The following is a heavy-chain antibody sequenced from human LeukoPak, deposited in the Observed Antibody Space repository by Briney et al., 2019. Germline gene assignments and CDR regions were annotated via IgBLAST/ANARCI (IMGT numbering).Heavy chain of an antibody. CDR2: IYHSGST. V-gene: IGHV4-30-2*01. Sequence: PSETLSLTCTVSGGSISSGGYYWSWTRQPPGKGLEWIGYIYHSGSTYYNPSLKSRVTISVDRSKNQFSLKLSSVTAADTAVYYCARDTGTEIDYWGQGTLVTVSS. D-gene: IGHD2-8*02. CDR3: ARDTGTEIDY. CDR1: GGSISSGGYY. J-gene: IGHJ4*02.